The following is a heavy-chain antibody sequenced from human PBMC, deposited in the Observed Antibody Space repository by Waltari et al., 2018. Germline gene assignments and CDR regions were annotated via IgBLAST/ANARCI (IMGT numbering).Heavy chain of an antibody. J-gene: IGHJ6*02. CDR2: ISSSSSTI. CDR1: GFTFSSYS. CDR3: AREGGSGWSYYYGMDV. Sequence: EVQLVESGGGLVQPGGSLRLSCAASGFTFSSYSMNWVRQAPGKGLEWVSYISSSSSTIYYADSVKGRFTISRDNAKNSLYLQMNSLRAEDTAVYYCAREGGSGWSYYYGMDVWGQGTTVTVSS. V-gene: IGHV3-48*01. D-gene: IGHD6-19*01.